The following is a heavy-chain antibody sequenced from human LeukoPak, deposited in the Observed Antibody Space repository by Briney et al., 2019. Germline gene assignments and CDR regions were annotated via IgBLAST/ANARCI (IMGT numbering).Heavy chain of an antibody. CDR1: GGSISNNNYY. V-gene: IGHV4-39*07. CDR2: IYYGGTT. J-gene: IGHJ5*02. D-gene: IGHD6-19*01. CDR3: ARQGSGWYGH. Sequence: SETLSLTCTVSGGSISNNNYYWGWIRQSPGKGMEWIGSIYYGGTTYYNPSLNSRVAMSIDTSRNQFSLKLNSVTAADTAVYYCARQGSGWYGHWGQGTLVTVSS.